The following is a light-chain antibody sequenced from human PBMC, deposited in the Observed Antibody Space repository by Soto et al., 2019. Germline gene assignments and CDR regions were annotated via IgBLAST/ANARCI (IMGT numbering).Light chain of an antibody. CDR2: AAS. CDR3: QQSYVTPWT. J-gene: IGKJ1*01. Sequence: DIQMTQSQSSLSAAVGDRVTITCRASQSISSYLNWYQHKSGKAPKLLIYAASGLHSGVPSRFSGSGSGTDFTLTISSLQPEDFATYYCQQSYVTPWTFGQRTKVDI. V-gene: IGKV1-39*01. CDR1: QSISSY.